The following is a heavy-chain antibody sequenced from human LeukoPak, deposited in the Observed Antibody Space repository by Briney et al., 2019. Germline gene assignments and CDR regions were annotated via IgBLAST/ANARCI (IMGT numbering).Heavy chain of an antibody. D-gene: IGHD3-22*01. Sequence: GGSLRLSCAASGFTFSNAWMNWVRQAPGKGLEWIGRIKSKTDGGTTDYAAPVKGRFTISRDDSKNTLYLQMNSQKTEDTAVYYCSTTYYYDSSEGYWGQGTLVTVSS. CDR1: GFTFSNAW. CDR2: IKSKTDGGTT. J-gene: IGHJ4*02. V-gene: IGHV3-15*07. CDR3: STTYYYDSSEGY.